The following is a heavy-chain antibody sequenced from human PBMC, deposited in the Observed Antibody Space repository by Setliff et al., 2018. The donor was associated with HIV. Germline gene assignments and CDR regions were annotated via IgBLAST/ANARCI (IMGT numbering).Heavy chain of an antibody. J-gene: IGHJ6*03. Sequence: SETLSLTCTVSGYSISSGYYWGWIRQPPGKGLEWIGSIYHSGSTYYNPSLKSRVTISVDTSKNQFSLNLISVTAADTAVYYCASEAWTSYRSSSGYYYYYMDVWGKGTTVTVSS. CDR1: GYSISSGYY. CDR2: IYHSGST. D-gene: IGHD6-6*01. V-gene: IGHV4-38-2*02. CDR3: ASEAWTSYRSSSGYYYYYMDV.